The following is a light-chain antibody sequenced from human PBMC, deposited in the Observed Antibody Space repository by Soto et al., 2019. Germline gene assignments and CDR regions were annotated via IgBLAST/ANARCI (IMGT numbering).Light chain of an antibody. CDR2: DVS. V-gene: IGLV2-14*01. Sequence: ALTQPASVSGSPGQSITISCTGTSSDVGAYNYDSWYQQYPGEAPKVIIYDVSHRPAGVSNRFSGSKSGNTASLTISGLQTQDEADYYCSSYTSATTYVFGTGTKLTVL. CDR1: SSDVGAYNY. CDR3: SSYTSATTYV. J-gene: IGLJ1*01.